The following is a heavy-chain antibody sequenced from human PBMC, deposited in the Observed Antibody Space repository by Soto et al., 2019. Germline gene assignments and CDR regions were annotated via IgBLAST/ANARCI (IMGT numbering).Heavy chain of an antibody. CDR2: IYYSGSN. Sequence: PSETLSLTCTVSGGSISSGAHYWSWIRQLPGKGLEWIGNIYYSGSNYYNPSLKSRVTISVDMSKNQFSLNLSSVTAADTAVYYCARGLGSSSSGGIWGDYYYYYYMDVWGKGATVTVSS. J-gene: IGHJ6*03. CDR1: GGSISSGAHY. D-gene: IGHD6-6*01. V-gene: IGHV4-31*03. CDR3: ARGLGSSSSGGIWGDYYYYYYMDV.